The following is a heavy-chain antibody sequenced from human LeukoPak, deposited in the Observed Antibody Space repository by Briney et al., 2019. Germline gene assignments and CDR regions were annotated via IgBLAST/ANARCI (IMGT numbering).Heavy chain of an antibody. CDR2: ISSSSSYI. CDR1: GFTFSSYS. V-gene: IGHV3-21*01. D-gene: IGHD6-6*01. J-gene: IGHJ3*02. Sequence: PGGSLRLSCAASGFTFSSYSMNWVRQAPGKGLEWVSSISSSSSYIYYADSVKGRFTISRDNAKNSLYLQMNSLRAEDTAVYYCARDGDSSSDAFDIWGQGTMVTVSS. CDR3: ARDGDSSSDAFDI.